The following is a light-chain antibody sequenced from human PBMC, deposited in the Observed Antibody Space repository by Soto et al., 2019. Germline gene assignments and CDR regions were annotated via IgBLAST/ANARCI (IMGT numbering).Light chain of an antibody. J-gene: IGLJ1*01. V-gene: IGLV1-44*01. CDR3: AAWDASLDGYV. CDR1: SSNLGDNA. Sequence: VLTQPPSASGTPGQRVTISCSTSSSNLGDNAVNWYQHVPGAAPKLLIYSYDQRPSGVPDRFSGSKSGTSASLAISGLQSEDEADYYCAAWDASLDGYVFGTGTKVTVL. CDR2: SYD.